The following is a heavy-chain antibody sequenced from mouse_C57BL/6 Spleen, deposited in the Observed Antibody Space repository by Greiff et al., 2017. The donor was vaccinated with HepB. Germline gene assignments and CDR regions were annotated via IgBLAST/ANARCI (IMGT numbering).Heavy chain of an antibody. V-gene: IGHV1-50*01. CDR1: GYTFTSYW. CDR2: IDPSDSYT. Sequence: QVQLQQPGAELVKPGASVKLSCKASGYTFTSYWMQWVKQRPGQGLEWIGEIDPSDSYTNYNQKFKGKATLTVDTSSSTAYMQLSSLTSEDSAVYYCAREEITTVVAKYFDVWGTGTTVTVSS. D-gene: IGHD1-1*01. J-gene: IGHJ1*03. CDR3: AREEITTVVAKYFDV.